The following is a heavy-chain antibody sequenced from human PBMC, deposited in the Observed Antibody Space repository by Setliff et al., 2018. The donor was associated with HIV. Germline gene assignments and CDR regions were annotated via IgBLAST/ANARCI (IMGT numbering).Heavy chain of an antibody. V-gene: IGHV4-59*08. CDR2: IFDSGTT. CDR3: ARQGGYNSPLMV. J-gene: IGHJ4*02. Sequence: ETLSLTCTVSGGSITSYYWNWIRQSPGKGLEWIGYIFDSGTTKYNPSVTSRVTISVDASKNQLFLQLISVTAADTAVYYCARQGGYNSPLMVWGQGKLVTVSS. D-gene: IGHD3-10*01. CDR1: GGSITSYY.